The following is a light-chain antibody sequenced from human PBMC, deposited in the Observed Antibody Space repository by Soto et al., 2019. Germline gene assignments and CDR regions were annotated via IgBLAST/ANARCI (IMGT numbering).Light chain of an antibody. J-gene: IGKJ2*01. CDR3: LQDYNYPYT. CDR1: QDIKND. V-gene: IGKV1-6*01. Sequence: AIQMTQSPSSLSASVGDRVTITCRASQDIKNDLGWYQQKPGKAPELLIYAASSLQSGVPSRFSGSGSGTDFTLTISSLQPEDFATYHCLQDYNYPYTFGQGTKLEIK. CDR2: AAS.